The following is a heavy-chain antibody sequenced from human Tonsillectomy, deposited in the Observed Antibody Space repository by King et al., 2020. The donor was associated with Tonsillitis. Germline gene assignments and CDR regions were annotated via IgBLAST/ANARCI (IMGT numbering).Heavy chain of an antibody. D-gene: IGHD3-3*01. CDR3: ARGSTYYDFWRGSGYGQRYNWFDP. Sequence: QLVQSGAEVKKPGSSVKVSCKASGGTFSSYAISWVRQAPGQGLEWMGGIIPIFGTANYAQKFQGRVTNTADESTSTAYMELSSLRSEDTAVYYCARGSTYYDFWRGSGYGQRYNWFDPWGQGTLVTVSS. CDR1: GGTFSSYA. J-gene: IGHJ5*02. CDR2: IIPIFGTA. V-gene: IGHV1-69*01.